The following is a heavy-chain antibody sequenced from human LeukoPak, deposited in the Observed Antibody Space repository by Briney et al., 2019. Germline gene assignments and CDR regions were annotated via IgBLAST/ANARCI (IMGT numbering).Heavy chain of an antibody. CDR2: IYYSGST. D-gene: IGHD3-22*01. CDR1: GGSISSGDYY. J-gene: IGHJ6*03. CDR3: ARGAIYYYDSSGYYPLYYYYYMDV. Sequence: PSETLSLTCTVSGGSISSGDYYWSWIRQPPGKGLEWIGYIYYSGSTNYNPSLKSRVTISVDTSKNQFSLKLSSVTAADTAVYYCARGAIYYYDSSGYYPLYYYYYMDVWGKGTTVTVSS. V-gene: IGHV4-30-4*08.